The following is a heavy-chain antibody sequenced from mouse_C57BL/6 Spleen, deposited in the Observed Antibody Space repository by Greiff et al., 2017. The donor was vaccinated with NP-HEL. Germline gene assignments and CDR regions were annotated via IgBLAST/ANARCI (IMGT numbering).Heavy chain of an antibody. CDR1: GFSLTSSG. CDR3: ARNSDYGSSFWFAY. D-gene: IGHD1-1*01. V-gene: IGHV2-2*01. Sequence: QVQLQQSGPGLVQPSQSLSITCTVSGFSLTSSGVHWVRQSPGKGLEWLGVIWSGGSTDYNAAFISRLSISKDNSKSQVFFKMNSLQADDTAIYYCARNSDYGSSFWFAYWGQGTLVTVSA. J-gene: IGHJ3*01. CDR2: IWSGGST.